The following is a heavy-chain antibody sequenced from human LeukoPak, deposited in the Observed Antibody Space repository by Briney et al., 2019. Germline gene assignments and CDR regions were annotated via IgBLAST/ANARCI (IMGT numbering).Heavy chain of an antibody. CDR1: GFTFSSYA. CDR3: AKATTSMYSGSYFDY. D-gene: IGHD1-26*01. J-gene: IGHJ4*02. V-gene: IGHV3-23*01. Sequence: GGSLRLSCAASGFTFSSYAMSWVRQAPGKGLEWVSAISGSGGSTYYADSVKGRFTISRDNSKNTLYLQMNSLRAEDTAVYYCAKATTSMYSGSYFDYWGQGTLVTVSS. CDR2: ISGSGGST.